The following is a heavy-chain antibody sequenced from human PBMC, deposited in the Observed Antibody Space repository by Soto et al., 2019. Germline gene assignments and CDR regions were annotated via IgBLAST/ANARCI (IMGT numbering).Heavy chain of an antibody. CDR1: GGSISSGGYY. CDR2: IYYSGST. CDR3: AQGGVNYGDMSYFDY. J-gene: IGHJ4*02. V-gene: IGHV4-31*03. Sequence: SETLSLTCTVSGGSISSGGYYWSWIRQHPGKGLEWIGYIYYSGSTYYNPSLKSRVTISVDTSKNQFSLKLSSVTAADTAVYYCAQGGVNYGDMSYFDYWGEGTLVTVSS. D-gene: IGHD1-7*01.